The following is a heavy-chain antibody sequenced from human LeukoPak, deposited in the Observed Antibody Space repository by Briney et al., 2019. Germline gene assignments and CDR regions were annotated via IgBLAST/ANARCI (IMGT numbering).Heavy chain of an antibody. CDR1: GGSISSYF. D-gene: IGHD3-16*01. CDR3: ARVLDLSKRGLDAFDS. Sequence: SETLSLTCTVSGGSISSYFWSWIRQPPGKGLEWIWYVYYSGSTNYNPSLKSRVTISVDTSKRQFSLKLSSATAADTAVYFCARVLDLSKRGLDAFDSWGQGTMVTVSS. CDR2: VYYSGST. V-gene: IGHV4-59*01. J-gene: IGHJ3*02.